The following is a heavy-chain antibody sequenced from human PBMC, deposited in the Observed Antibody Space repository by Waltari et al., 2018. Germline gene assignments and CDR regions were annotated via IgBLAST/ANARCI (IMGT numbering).Heavy chain of an antibody. D-gene: IGHD4-17*01. CDR3: AQEARVAGDYPPYFAS. CDR2: ISGSGGDT. V-gene: IGHV3-23*01. J-gene: IGHJ4*02. Sequence: EVHLLESGGGLVQPGGSLRLSCGASGFSFNKNSMSWVRQAPGKGLGWVSAISGSGGDTYYADSVKGRFTVSRDNSKNTLYLQVSSLRVEDTAVYYCAQEARVAGDYPPYFASWGQGTLVIVSS. CDR1: GFSFNKNS.